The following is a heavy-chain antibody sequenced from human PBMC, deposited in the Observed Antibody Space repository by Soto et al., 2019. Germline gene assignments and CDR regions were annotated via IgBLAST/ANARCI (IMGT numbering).Heavy chain of an antibody. J-gene: IGHJ4*02. CDR1: GYTFTTYD. V-gene: IGHV1-8*01. CDR3: ARRKERSGPHYFDY. D-gene: IGHD6-25*01. Sequence: ASVKVSCKASGYTFTTYDISWVRQATGQRLEWMGWMNPYSGNTGYAQKFQGRVTVTRNTSISTVYMELSGLRPDDTAVYYCARRKERSGPHYFDYWGQGSQVTVSS. CDR2: MNPYSGNT.